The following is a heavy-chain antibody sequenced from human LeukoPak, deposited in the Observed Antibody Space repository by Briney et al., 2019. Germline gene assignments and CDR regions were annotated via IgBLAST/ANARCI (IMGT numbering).Heavy chain of an antibody. Sequence: PEGSLRLSCAASGFTLSSCAMNWVRQAPGKGLEWVSAISGNGHAYYADSVKGRFTISRDNSKNTLYLQMNSLRAEDTAVYYCAKDGYYYDSSGYYYDYYYYMDVWGKGTTVTVSS. J-gene: IGHJ6*03. CDR2: ISGNGHA. CDR1: GFTLSSCA. D-gene: IGHD3-22*01. V-gene: IGHV3-23*01. CDR3: AKDGYYYDSSGYYYDYYYYMDV.